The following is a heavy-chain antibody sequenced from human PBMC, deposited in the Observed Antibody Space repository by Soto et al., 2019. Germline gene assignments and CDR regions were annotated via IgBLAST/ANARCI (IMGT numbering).Heavy chain of an antibody. CDR2: IDPSDSYT. J-gene: IGHJ6*02. V-gene: IGHV5-10-1*01. CDR3: ARQDPPDRSSTSCYIWTYYYYYGMDV. D-gene: IGHD2-2*02. CDR1: GYSFTSYW. Sequence: PGESLKISCKGSGYSFTSYWISWVRQMPGKGLEWMGRIDPSDSYTNYSPSFQGHVTISADKSISTAYLQWSSLKASDTAMYYCARQDPPDRSSTSCYIWTYYYYYGMDVWGQGTTVTVSS.